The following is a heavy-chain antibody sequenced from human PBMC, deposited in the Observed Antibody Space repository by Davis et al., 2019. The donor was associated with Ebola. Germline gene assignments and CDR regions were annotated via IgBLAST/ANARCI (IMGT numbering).Heavy chain of an antibody. V-gene: IGHV5-51*01. J-gene: IGHJ4*02. CDR2: IYPGDSDT. CDR1: GYSFTTYW. CDR3: ARQSSGEEWETLYYFNY. Sequence: KVSCKGSGYSFTTYWIAWVRQMPGKGLEWMGIIYPGDSDTRYSPSFQGQVTISADKSISTAYLQWSSLKASDTAMYYCARQSSGEEWETLYYFNYWGQGTLVTVSS. D-gene: IGHD1-26*01.